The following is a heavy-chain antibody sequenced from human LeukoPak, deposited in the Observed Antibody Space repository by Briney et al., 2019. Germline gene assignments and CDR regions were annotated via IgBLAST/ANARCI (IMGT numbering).Heavy chain of an antibody. V-gene: IGHV4-59*01. CDR3: ARVIEAFDY. CDR1: GGSISSYY. CDR2: IYYNGRN. Sequence: SETLSLTCTVSGGSISSYYWSWIRQPPGKGLEWIGYIYYNGRNNYNPSLQSRVTISVDTSKNQFSLKLSSATAADTAVYYCARVIEAFDYWGQGTLVTVSS. D-gene: IGHD5-24*01. J-gene: IGHJ4*02.